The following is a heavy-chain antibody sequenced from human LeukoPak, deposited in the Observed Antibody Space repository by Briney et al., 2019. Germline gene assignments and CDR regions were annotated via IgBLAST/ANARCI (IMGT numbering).Heavy chain of an antibody. D-gene: IGHD6-13*01. V-gene: IGHV3-30*18. CDR2: ISYDGSNK. CDR3: AKTYLGSSWYDGLHY. CDR1: GFTFSSYG. Sequence: SGGSLRLSCAASGFTFSSYGMHWVRQAPGKGLEWVAVISYDGSNKYYADSVKGRFTISRDNSKNTLYLQMSSLRAEDTAVYYCAKTYLGSSWYDGLHYWGQGTLVTVSS. J-gene: IGHJ4*02.